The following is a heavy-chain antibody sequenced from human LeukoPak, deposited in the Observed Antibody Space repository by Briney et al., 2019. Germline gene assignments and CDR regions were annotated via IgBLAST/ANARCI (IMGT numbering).Heavy chain of an antibody. CDR2: ISSSSSYI. CDR3: ARSYSGYDFVNGY. D-gene: IGHD5-12*01. V-gene: IGHV3-21*01. J-gene: IGHJ4*02. CDR1: GFTFSSYA. Sequence: GGSLRLSCAASGFTFSSYAMNWVRQAPGKGLEWVSSISSSSSYIYYADSVKGRFTISRDNAKNSLYLQMNSLRAEDTAVYYCARSYSGYDFVNGYWGQGTLVTVSS.